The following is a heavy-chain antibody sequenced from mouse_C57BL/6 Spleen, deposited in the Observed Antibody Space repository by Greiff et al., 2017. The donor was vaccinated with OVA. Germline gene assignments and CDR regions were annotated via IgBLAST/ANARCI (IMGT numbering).Heavy chain of an antibody. J-gene: IGHJ3*01. CDR2: IRLKSDNYAT. CDR1: GFTFSNYW. CDR3: TGDLTRGFAY. Sequence: EVKLQESGGGLVQPGGSMKLSCVASGFTFSNYWMNWVRQSPEKGLEWVAQIRLKSDNYATHYAESVKGRFTISRDDSKSSVYLQMNNLRAEDTGIYYCTGDLTRGFAYWGQGTLVTVSA. V-gene: IGHV6-3*01.